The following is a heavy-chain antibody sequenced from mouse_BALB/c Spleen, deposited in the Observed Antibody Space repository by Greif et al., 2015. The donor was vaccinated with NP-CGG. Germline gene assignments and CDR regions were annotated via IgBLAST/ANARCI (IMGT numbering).Heavy chain of an antibody. CDR1: GFNIKDTY. D-gene: IGHD2-1*01. CDR2: IDPANGNT. J-gene: IGHJ2*01. V-gene: IGHV14-3*02. CDR3: ARGDGNYVDYFDY. Sequence: VQLQQSGAELVKPGASVKLSCTASGFNIKDTYMHWVKQRPEQGLEWIGRIDPANGNTKYDPKFQGKATITADTSSDTAYLQLSSLTSEDTAVYYCARGDGNYVDYFDYWGQGTTLTVSS.